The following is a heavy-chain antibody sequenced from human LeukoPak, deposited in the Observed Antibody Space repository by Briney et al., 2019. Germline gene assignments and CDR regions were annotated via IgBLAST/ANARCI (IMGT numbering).Heavy chain of an antibody. V-gene: IGHV3-9*01. CDR2: ISWNSGSI. Sequence: PGGSLRLSCAASGFTFDDYAMHWVRQAPGKGLEWVSGISWNSGSIGYADSVKGRFTISRDNAKNSLYLQMNSLRAEDTALYYCAKGRLNYYDSSGPFDYWGQGTLVTVSS. D-gene: IGHD3-22*01. CDR3: AKGRLNYYDSSGPFDY. J-gene: IGHJ4*02. CDR1: GFTFDDYA.